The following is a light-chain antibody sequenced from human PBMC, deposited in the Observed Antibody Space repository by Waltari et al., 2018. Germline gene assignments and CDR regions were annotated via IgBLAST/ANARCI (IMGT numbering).Light chain of an antibody. CDR1: ETVLTW. CDR2: NAS. J-gene: IGKJ2*01. CDR3: LQYHSYSK. Sequence: DIQMTQSPSTLSASVGDSVTITCRASETVLTWLACYQQKPGKAPKLLIYNASSLESGVPSRFSGSASGTEFTLTISSLQPDDSATYYCLQYHSYSKFGQGTKLEIK. V-gene: IGKV1-5*03.